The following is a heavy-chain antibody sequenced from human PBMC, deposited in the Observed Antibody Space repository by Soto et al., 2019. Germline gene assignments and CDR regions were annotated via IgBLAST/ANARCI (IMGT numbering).Heavy chain of an antibody. J-gene: IGHJ3*02. CDR3: ARVHVDTDAFDI. V-gene: IGHV2-70*04. D-gene: IGHD5-18*01. Sequence: ESGPTLVNPTQTLTLTCTFSGFSLSTSGMRVSWIRQPPGKALEWLARIDWDDDKFYSTSLKTRLTISKDTPKNQVVLTMTNMDPVDTATYYCARVHVDTDAFDIWGQGTMVTVSS. CDR1: GFSLSTSGMR. CDR2: IDWDDDK.